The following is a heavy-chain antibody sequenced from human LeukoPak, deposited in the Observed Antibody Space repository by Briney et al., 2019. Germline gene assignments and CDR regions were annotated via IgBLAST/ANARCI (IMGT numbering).Heavy chain of an antibody. CDR2: VNPNNGDA. D-gene: IGHD5-12*01. J-gene: IGHJ4*02. CDR1: GYSFTNYD. V-gene: IGHV1-8*02. Sequence: ASVKVSCKASGYSFTNYDINWVRQAAGQGLEWMGWVNPNNGDAGFSQKFQGRVTLTSNTSLTTAYMELTSLTSEDTAVYYCARDTSSGLREAGFDYWGQGTLVTVSS. CDR3: ARDTSSGLREAGFDY.